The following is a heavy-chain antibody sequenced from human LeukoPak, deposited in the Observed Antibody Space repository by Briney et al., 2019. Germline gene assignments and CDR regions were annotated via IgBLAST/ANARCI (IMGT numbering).Heavy chain of an antibody. J-gene: IGHJ5*02. CDR3: AQGIPQGGT. Sequence: TGGTLRLSCAASGFTFSSYEMNWVRQAPGKGLEWVSYISSSGSTIYYADSVKGRFTISRDNAKNSLYLQMNSLRAEDTAVYYCAQGIPQGGTWGQGTLVTVSS. V-gene: IGHV3-48*03. CDR1: GFTFSSYE. D-gene: IGHD3-16*01. CDR2: ISSSGSTI.